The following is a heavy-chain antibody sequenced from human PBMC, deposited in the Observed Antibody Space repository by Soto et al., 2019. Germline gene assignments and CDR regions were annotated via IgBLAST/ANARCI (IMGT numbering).Heavy chain of an antibody. CDR3: ARVVRWLQLRNAFEM. CDR1: GFTFSSYW. Sequence: EVQLVESGGGLVQPGGSLRLSSAASGFTFSSYWMHWVRQAPGKGLVWVSRINSDGSSTSYADSVKGGFTISRDNAENPRYRQMNRLRSEYTAVYYCARVVRWLQLRNAFEMWGQGTMVTVSS. D-gene: IGHD5-12*01. CDR2: INSDGSST. V-gene: IGHV3-74*01. J-gene: IGHJ3*02.